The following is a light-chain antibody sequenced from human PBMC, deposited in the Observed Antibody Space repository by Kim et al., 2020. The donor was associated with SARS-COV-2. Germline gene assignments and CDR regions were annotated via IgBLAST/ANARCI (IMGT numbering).Light chain of an antibody. CDR3: QQYNNWPLT. J-gene: IGKJ4*01. V-gene: IGKV3-15*01. CDR2: GAS. CDR1: QSVSSN. Sequence: VSPGERATLSCRASQSVSSNLAWYQQKPGQAPRLLIYGASTRATGIPASFSGSGSGTEFTLTISSLQSEDFAVYYCQQYNNWPLTFGGGTKVETK.